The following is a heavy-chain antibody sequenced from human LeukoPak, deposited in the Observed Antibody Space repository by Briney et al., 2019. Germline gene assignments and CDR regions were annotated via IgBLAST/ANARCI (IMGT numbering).Heavy chain of an antibody. Sequence: SETLSLTCAVSGVSFNNYYWSWVRQTPGKGLEWIGEINHSGYTNDSPSLKSRVTLSIDTSREQFSLNLRSVTVADTGIYYCTRMTTGHDYWGQGTLVTVSS. J-gene: IGHJ4*02. D-gene: IGHD4-17*01. CDR2: INHSGYT. CDR1: GVSFNNYY. V-gene: IGHV4-34*01. CDR3: TRMTTGHDY.